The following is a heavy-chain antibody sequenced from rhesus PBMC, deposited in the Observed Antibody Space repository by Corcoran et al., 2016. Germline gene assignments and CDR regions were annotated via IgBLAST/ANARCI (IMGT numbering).Heavy chain of an antibody. D-gene: IGHD5-24*01. CDR1: RYTFTIYY. CDR3: TRVGEWVQLLDY. CDR2: INPGNGNT. Sequence: QVQLVQSGAEVKKPGASVKTSCKASRYTFTIYYLNRVRQAPGQAIEWMGWINPGNGNTGYAQKFQGRVTVIRNTSTNTAYMKLSSLRSEDTAVYYCTRVGEWVQLLDYWGQGVLVTVSS. V-gene: IGHV1S9*01. J-gene: IGHJ4*01.